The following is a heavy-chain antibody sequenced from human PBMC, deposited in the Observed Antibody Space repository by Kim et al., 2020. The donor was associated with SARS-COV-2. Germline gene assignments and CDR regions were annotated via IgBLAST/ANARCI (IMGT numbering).Heavy chain of an antibody. Sequence: FQGRVTMTRDTSTSTVYMELSSLRSEDTAVYYCARRALGSSGWIPNWFDPWGQGTLVTVSS. J-gene: IGHJ5*02. D-gene: IGHD6-19*01. V-gene: IGHV1-46*01. CDR3: ARRALGSSGWIPNWFDP.